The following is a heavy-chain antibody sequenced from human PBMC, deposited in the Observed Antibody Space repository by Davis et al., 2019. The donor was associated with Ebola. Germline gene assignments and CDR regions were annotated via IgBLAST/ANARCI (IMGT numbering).Heavy chain of an antibody. CDR3: AKDAGYSTGGWYYYYGMDV. CDR2: ISYDGSNK. CDR1: GFTFSSYW. V-gene: IGHV3-30*18. D-gene: IGHD4-11*01. Sequence: GESLKISCAASGFTFSSYWMSWVRQAPGKGLEWVAVISYDGSNKYYADSVKGRFTISRDNSKNTLYLQMNSLRAEDTAVYYCAKDAGYSTGGWYYYYGMDVWGQGTTVTVSS. J-gene: IGHJ6*02.